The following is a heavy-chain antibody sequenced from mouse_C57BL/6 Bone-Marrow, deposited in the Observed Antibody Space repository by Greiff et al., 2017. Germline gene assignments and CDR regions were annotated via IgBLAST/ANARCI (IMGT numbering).Heavy chain of an antibody. V-gene: IGHV1-9*01. CDR1: GYTFTGYW. Sequence: VQLQQSGAELMKPGASVKLSCKATGYTFTGYWIEWVKQRPGHGLEWIGEILPGSGSTTYNEKFKGKATFTADTSSNTAYMQHSSLTTEDSAIYYCASGYYGSSPLYYWGQGTTLTVSS. CDR3: ASGYYGSSPLYY. D-gene: IGHD1-1*01. CDR2: ILPGSGST. J-gene: IGHJ2*01.